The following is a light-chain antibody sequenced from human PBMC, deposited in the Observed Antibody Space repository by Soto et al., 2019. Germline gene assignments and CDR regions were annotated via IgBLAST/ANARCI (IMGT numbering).Light chain of an antibody. CDR3: QQYNEWPFT. V-gene: IGKV3-15*01. CDR1: QSVSTN. J-gene: IGKJ4*02. Sequence: ETVMTQSPATLSVSPGERATLSCGASQSVSTNLAWYQQKPGQVPSLLIYGASTRASDIPAGFSGSGSGTEFTITISSLQSEDFAVCYCQQYNEWPFTFGGGTKVEIE. CDR2: GAS.